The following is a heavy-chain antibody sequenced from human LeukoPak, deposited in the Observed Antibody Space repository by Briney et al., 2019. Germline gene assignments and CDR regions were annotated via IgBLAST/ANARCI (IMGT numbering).Heavy chain of an antibody. V-gene: IGHV4-39*07. CDR3: AREMRSPRGGFDY. D-gene: IGHD3-10*01. J-gene: IGHJ4*02. Sequence: SETLSLTCTVSSGSISSTSYYWGWIRQPPGMGLEWIGSMYYSGSTYYNPSLKSRVTISVDTSKTQFSLKLSSVTAADTAVYYCAREMRSPRGGFDYWDQGTLVTVSS. CDR1: SGSISSTSYY. CDR2: MYYSGST.